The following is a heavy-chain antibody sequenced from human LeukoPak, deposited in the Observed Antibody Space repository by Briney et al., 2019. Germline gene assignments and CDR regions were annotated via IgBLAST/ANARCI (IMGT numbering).Heavy chain of an antibody. CDR1: GFTFSNST. CDR2: INPSGAVT. CDR3: AKDLTRGISHSGSLNWFDP. J-gene: IGHJ5*02. V-gene: IGHV3-23*01. D-gene: IGHD1-26*01. Sequence: PGGSLRLSCAASGFTFSNSTMNWVRQAPGKGLEGGSTINPSGAVTDYAQSVKGRFTISRDNSKNTLYLQMNSLRAEDTAVYYCAKDLTRGISHSGSLNWFDPWGQGTLVTVSS.